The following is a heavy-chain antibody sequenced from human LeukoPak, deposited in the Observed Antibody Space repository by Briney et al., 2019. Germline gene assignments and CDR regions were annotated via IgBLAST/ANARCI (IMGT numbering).Heavy chain of an antibody. CDR3: ARDLTVTSTCWFDL. J-gene: IGHJ5*02. V-gene: IGHV3-21*01. Sequence: PGGSLRLSCAASGFTFSSYTMNWVRQAPGKGLEWVSSITAGSTYIYYADSVKGRFTISRDNAKNSLYLQMNNLGAEDTAVYYCARDLTVTSTCWFDLWGQGTLVTASS. CDR1: GFTFSSYT. CDR2: ITAGSTYI. D-gene: IGHD4-11*01.